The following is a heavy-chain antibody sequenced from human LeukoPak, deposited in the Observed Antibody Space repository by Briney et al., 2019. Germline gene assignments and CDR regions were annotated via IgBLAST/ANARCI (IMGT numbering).Heavy chain of an antibody. CDR2: ISDDGSQT. CDR1: GFTFSSYG. J-gene: IGHJ4*02. Sequence: PGGSLRLSCAASGFTFSSYGMHWVRQAPGKGLEWMAVISDDGSQTHYVDSVKGRFSVSGDTSKGTVFLQMNSLRAEDTAVYFCGKAVLPTPMSFVHDFWGQGALVTVSS. D-gene: IGHD3-10*02. CDR3: GKAVLPTPMSFVHDF. V-gene: IGHV3-30*18.